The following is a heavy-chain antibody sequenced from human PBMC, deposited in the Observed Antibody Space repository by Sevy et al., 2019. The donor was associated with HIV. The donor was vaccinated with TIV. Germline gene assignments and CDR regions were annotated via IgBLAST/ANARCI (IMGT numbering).Heavy chain of an antibody. CDR2: TSGSVGGTYYAESVSGSGGGT. D-gene: IGHD2-21*01. J-gene: IGHJ4*02. CDR1: GFTFSTYA. CDR3: ARGIELWSPFDY. V-gene: IGHV3-23*01. Sequence: GGSLRLSCAASGFTFSTYAMSWVRQAPGKGLEWVSGTSGSVGGTYYAESVSGSGGGTYYAESVKGRFTISRDNSKNTLYLQMNSLRAEDTAIYYCARGIELWSPFDYWGQGTLVTVSS.